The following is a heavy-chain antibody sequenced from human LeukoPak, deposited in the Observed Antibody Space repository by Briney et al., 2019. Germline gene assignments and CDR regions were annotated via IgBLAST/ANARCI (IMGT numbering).Heavy chain of an antibody. V-gene: IGHV3-66*01. CDR2: IYSGGST. Sequence: PGGSLRLSCAASGFTVSSNYMSWVRQAPGKGLEWVSVIYSGGSTYYADSVKGRFTISRDNSKNTLYLQMNSLRAEDTAVYYCARDLGRTTSDYWGQGTLVAVSS. CDR3: ARDLGRTTSDY. J-gene: IGHJ4*02. CDR1: GFTVSSNY. D-gene: IGHD1-7*01.